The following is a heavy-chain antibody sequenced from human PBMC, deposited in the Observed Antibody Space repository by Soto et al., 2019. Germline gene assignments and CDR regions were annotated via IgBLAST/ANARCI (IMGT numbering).Heavy chain of an antibody. Sequence: EVQLVETGGGLIQPGGSLRLSCAASGFTVSSNYMSWVRQAPGKGLEWVSVIYSGGSTYYADSVKGRFTISRDNSKNKLYLQMNSLRAEDTAVYYCARDPSGYSSSWSDGAGAFDIWGQGTMVTVSS. D-gene: IGHD6-13*01. CDR3: ARDPSGYSSSWSDGAGAFDI. V-gene: IGHV3-53*02. J-gene: IGHJ3*02. CDR2: IYSGGST. CDR1: GFTVSSNY.